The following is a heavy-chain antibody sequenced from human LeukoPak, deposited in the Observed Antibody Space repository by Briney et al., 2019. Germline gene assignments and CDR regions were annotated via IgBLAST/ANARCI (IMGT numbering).Heavy chain of an antibody. CDR3: ASGKYYDFWSGYYFY. D-gene: IGHD3-3*01. CDR2: INSDGSST. Sequence: PGGSLRLSCAASGFTFRSYWMHWVRQAPGKGLVWVSRINSDGSSTTYADSVKGRFTISRDNAKNTLYLQMNSLSAEDTAVYYCASGKYYDFWSGYYFYWGQGTLVTVSS. J-gene: IGHJ4*02. V-gene: IGHV3-74*01. CDR1: GFTFRSYW.